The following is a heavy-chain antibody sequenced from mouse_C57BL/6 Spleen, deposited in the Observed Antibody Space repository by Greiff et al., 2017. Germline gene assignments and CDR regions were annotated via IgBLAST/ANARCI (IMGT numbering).Heavy chain of an antibody. V-gene: IGHV5-4*03. CDR3: ARVPVYQFGY. CDR1: GFTFSSYA. J-gene: IGHJ2*01. D-gene: IGHD2-1*01. Sequence: EVKLVESGGGLVKPGGSLKLSCAASGFTFSSYAMSWVRQTPEKRLEWVATISDGGSYTYYPDNVKGRFTISRDNAKNNLYLQMSQLKSEDTAVYYCARVPVYQFGYWGQGTTLTVSS. CDR2: ISDGGSYT.